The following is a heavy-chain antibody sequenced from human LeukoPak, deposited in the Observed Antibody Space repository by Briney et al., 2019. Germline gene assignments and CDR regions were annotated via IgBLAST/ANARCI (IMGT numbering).Heavy chain of an antibody. CDR2: IYYSGST. Sequence: SETLSLTCTVSGGSFSSYFWSWIRQPPGKGLEWIGYIYYSGSTHYNSSLKSRVTISLDTSKNQFSLKLSSVTAADTAVYYCARVRGDGYNFYYFDYWGQGTLVTVSS. V-gene: IGHV4-59*01. D-gene: IGHD5-24*01. J-gene: IGHJ4*02. CDR3: ARVRGDGYNFYYFDY. CDR1: GGSFSSYF.